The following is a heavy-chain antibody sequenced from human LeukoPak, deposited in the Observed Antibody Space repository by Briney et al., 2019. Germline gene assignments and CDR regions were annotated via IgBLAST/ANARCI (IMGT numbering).Heavy chain of an antibody. V-gene: IGHV3-21*04. D-gene: IGHD3-16*01. CDR1: GFTFSSYS. Sequence: GGSLRLSCAASGFTFSSYSMNWVRQAPGKGLEWVSSISSSSSYIYYADSVKGRLTISRDNAKTSLFLQMNSLRADDMAMYYCAKGATSTSAAHFDYWGQGTLVTVSS. CDR2: ISSSSSYI. CDR3: AKGATSTSAAHFDY. J-gene: IGHJ4*02.